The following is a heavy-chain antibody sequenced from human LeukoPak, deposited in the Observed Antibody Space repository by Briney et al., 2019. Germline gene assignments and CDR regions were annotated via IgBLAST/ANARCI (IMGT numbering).Heavy chain of an antibody. Sequence: SESRSLACNASGASISSNSWSWNRQPPGKGLEWIGYIYYSGSTSYNPSLKSRVTISVDTSKNQFSLKLTSVTAADTAVYYCARGIVVVPAAMRQACDIWGRSTVVSVSS. V-gene: IGHV4-59*01. CDR3: ARGIVVVPAAMRQACDI. CDR2: IYYSGST. J-gene: IGHJ3*02. CDR1: GASISSNS. D-gene: IGHD2-2*01.